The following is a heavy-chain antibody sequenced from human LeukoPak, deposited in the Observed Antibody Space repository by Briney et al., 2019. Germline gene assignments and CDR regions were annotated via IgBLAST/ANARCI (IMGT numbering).Heavy chain of an antibody. CDR3: ARESSGVLGFDS. D-gene: IGHD3-10*01. CDR2: ISSRSITI. V-gene: IGHV3-48*01. J-gene: IGHJ4*02. Sequence: GGSLRLSCAASGFTFSDYSMNWVRQAPGKGLEWISYISSRSITIYNADSVKGRFTVSRDNAQNSLYLQMNSLRAEDTAVYYCARESSGVLGFDSWGQGTLVTVSS. CDR1: GFTFSDYS.